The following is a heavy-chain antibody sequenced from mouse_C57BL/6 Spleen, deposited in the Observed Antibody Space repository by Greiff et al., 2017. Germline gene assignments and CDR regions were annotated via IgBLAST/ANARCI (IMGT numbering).Heavy chain of an antibody. CDR1: GYTFTSYW. CDR3: ATAPITTVVATNAMDY. V-gene: IGHV1-7*01. Sequence: QVQLKQSGAELAKPGASVKLSCKASGYTFTSYWMHWVKQRPGQGLEWIGYINPSSGYTKYNQKFKDKATLTADKSSSTAYMQLSSLTYEDSAVYYCATAPITTVVATNAMDYWGKGTSVTVSS. D-gene: IGHD1-1*01. J-gene: IGHJ4*01. CDR2: INPSSGYT.